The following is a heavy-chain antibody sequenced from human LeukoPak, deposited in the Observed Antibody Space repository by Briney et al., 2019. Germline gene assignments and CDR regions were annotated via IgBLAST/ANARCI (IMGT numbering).Heavy chain of an antibody. J-gene: IGHJ4*02. CDR1: GGSFSGYY. Sequence: SETLSLTCAVYGGSFSGYYWSWIRQPPGKGLEWIGEINHIGSTNYNPSLKSRVTISVDTSKNQFYLKLSSVTAADTAVYYCARGSDWGFRFYFDYWGQGTLVTVSS. D-gene: IGHD7-27*01. V-gene: IGHV4-34*01. CDR3: ARGSDWGFRFYFDY. CDR2: INHIGST.